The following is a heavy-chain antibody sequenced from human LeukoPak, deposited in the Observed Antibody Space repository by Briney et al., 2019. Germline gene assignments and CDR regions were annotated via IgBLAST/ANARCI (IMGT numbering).Heavy chain of an antibody. CDR2: INPNSGGT. CDR3: ARGPPNWGYDY. J-gene: IGHJ4*02. Sequence: PLASVKVSCKASGYSFTGYYIHWVRQAPGQGLEWMGWINPNSGGTSYVQKFQGWVTMTRDTSISTAYMELNSLRSNDTAVYYCARGPPNWGYDYWGPGTLVTVSS. D-gene: IGHD7-27*01. V-gene: IGHV1-2*04. CDR1: GYSFTGYY.